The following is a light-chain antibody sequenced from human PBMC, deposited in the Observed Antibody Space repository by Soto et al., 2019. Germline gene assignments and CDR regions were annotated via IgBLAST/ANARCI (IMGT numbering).Light chain of an antibody. J-gene: IGKJ1*01. V-gene: IGKV1-5*01. Sequence: DIQMTQSPSTLSASVGDRVTITCRASQSIGSLLAWYQQKPGRAPKLLIYAASSLESGVPSRFSGSVSGTEFTLTISSLQPDDFATYYCQQYDSYPWTFVQGTKVEIE. CDR3: QQYDSYPWT. CDR2: AAS. CDR1: QSIGSL.